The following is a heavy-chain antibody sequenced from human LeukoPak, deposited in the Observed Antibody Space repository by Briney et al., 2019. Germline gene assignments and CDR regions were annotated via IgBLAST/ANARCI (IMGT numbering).Heavy chain of an antibody. CDR2: IYHSGST. V-gene: IGHV4-4*02. CDR3: ARGSGSSWYYFDY. D-gene: IGHD6-13*01. Sequence: SETLSLTCAVSGGSISSSNWWSWVRQPPGKGLEWIGEIYHSGSTNYNPSLKSRVTISVDKSKNQFSLKLSSVTAADTAVYYCARGSGSSWYYFDYWGQGTLVTVSS. CDR1: GGSISSSNW. J-gene: IGHJ4*02.